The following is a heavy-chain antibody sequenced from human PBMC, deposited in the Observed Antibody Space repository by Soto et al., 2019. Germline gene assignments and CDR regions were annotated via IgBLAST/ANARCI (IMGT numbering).Heavy chain of an antibody. CDR3: AVSQTTVALDY. Sequence: ASVKVSCKASGYTFTSYYMHWVRQAPGQGLEWMGITNPSGGSTSYAQKFQGRVTMTRDTSTSTVYMELSSLRSEDTAVYYCAVSQTTVALDYWGQGTLVTVSS. CDR1: GYTFTSYY. D-gene: IGHD4-17*01. V-gene: IGHV1-46*01. J-gene: IGHJ4*02. CDR2: TNPSGGST.